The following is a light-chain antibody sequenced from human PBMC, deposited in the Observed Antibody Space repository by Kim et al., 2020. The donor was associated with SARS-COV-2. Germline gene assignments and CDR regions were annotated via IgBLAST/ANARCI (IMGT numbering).Light chain of an antibody. CDR3: QQRSNWPPLIT. CDR2: DAS. Sequence: PGERAPLSCRASQSVSSYLAWYQQKPGQAPRLLIYDASNRATGIPARFSGSGSGTDFTLTISSLEPEDFAVYYCQQRSNWPPLITFGQGTRLEIK. V-gene: IGKV3-11*01. CDR1: QSVSSY. J-gene: IGKJ5*01.